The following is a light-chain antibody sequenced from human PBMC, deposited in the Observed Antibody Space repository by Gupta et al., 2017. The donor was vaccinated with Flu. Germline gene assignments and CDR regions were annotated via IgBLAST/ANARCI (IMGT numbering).Light chain of an antibody. CDR3: AAGDDSVNYLSAEDSRTGLWV. Sequence: SIIGSNYVSWYNEIPGKAPSLRIFNENQQPFGVPDRFSCSKAGTSASLAIGGVQSEDEADDYWAAGDDSVNYLSAEDSRTGLWVFGGGTKLTVL. CDR2: NEN. V-gene: IGLV1-44*01. J-gene: IGLJ3*02. CDR1: SIIGSNY.